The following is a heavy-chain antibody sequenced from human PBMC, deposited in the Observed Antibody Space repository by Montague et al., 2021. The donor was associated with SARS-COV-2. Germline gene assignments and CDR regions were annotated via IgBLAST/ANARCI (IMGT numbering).Heavy chain of an antibody. CDR3: ARLPYFYDSTHAFDI. Sequence: SETLSLTSTVSGGSISSSSYYWGWIRQPPGKGLEWIGNIFYSGGTYYNTSLKSRVTISVDTSKNQFSLRLSSVTAADTAVYYCARLPYFYDSTHAFDIWGQGTMVTVSS. J-gene: IGHJ3*02. CDR2: IFYSGGT. V-gene: IGHV4-39*01. CDR1: GGSISSSSYY. D-gene: IGHD3-22*01.